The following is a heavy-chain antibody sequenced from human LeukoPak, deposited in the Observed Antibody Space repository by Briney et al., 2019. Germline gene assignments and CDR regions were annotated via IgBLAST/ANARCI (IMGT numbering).Heavy chain of an antibody. D-gene: IGHD2-15*01. CDR3: AILWWHRVDY. Sequence: GGSLRLSCAASGFTFSSYWMHWVRQAPGKGLVWVSRVNSDGSTTSYADSVKGRFTISRDNAKNTLYLQMNTLRAEDTAVYYCAILWWHRVDYWGQGTLVTVSS. J-gene: IGHJ4*02. V-gene: IGHV3-74*01. CDR1: GFTFSSYW. CDR2: VNSDGSTT.